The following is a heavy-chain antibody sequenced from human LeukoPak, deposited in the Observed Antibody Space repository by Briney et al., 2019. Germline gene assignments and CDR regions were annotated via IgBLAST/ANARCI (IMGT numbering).Heavy chain of an antibody. CDR3: AKAPVACDGDCYGFDY. V-gene: IGHV3-23*01. J-gene: IGHJ4*02. D-gene: IGHD2-21*02. CDR2: ISGSGGST. CDR1: GFTFSSYA. Sequence: GESLRLSCAASGFTFSSYAMSWVRQAPGKGLEWVSAISGSGGSTYYADSVKGRFTISRDNSKNTLYLQMNSLRAEDTAVYYCAKAPVACDGDCYGFDYWGQGTLVTVSS.